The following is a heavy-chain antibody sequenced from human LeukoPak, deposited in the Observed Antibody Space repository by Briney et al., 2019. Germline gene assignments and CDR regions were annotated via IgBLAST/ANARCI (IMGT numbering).Heavy chain of an antibody. J-gene: IGHJ5*02. Sequence: GGSLRLSCAASGFTFSSYWMHWVRQAPGEGLVWVSRMKSDGSVTWYADSVKGRFTISRDNSKNTPYLQMNSLRAEDTAVYYCARDGPGGQQLRNWFVPWGQGTLVTVSS. V-gene: IGHV3-74*01. D-gene: IGHD6-13*01. CDR3: ARDGPGGQQLRNWFVP. CDR2: MKSDGSVT. CDR1: GFTFSSYW.